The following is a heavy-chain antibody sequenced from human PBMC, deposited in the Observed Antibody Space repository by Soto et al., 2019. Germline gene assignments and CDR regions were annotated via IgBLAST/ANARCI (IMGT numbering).Heavy chain of an antibody. J-gene: IGHJ6*03. CDR2: MNPNSGNT. CDR3: ARAYGSGSYYYYYYYYMDV. CDR1: GYTFTSYD. V-gene: IGHV1-8*01. Sequence: ASVKVSCKASGYTFTSYDINWVRQATGQGLEWMGWMNPNSGNTGYVQKFQGRVTMTRNTSISTAYMELSSLRSEDTAVYYCARAYGSGSYYYYYYYYMDVWGKGTTVTVSS. D-gene: IGHD3-10*01.